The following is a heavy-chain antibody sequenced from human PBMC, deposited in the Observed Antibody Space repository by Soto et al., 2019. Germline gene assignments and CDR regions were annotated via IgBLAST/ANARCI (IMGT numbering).Heavy chain of an antibody. D-gene: IGHD2-15*01. Sequence: QVQLVQSGAEVKKPGASVKVSCKASGYTFTGYYMHWVRQAPGQGLEWMGWINPNSGGTNYAQKFQGRVTMTRDTSISTAYMELSRLRSDDTAVYYCAREGSYCSGGSCYDTPDYWGQGTLVTVSS. V-gene: IGHV1-2*02. CDR1: GYTFTGYY. CDR3: AREGSYCSGGSCYDTPDY. J-gene: IGHJ4*02. CDR2: INPNSGGT.